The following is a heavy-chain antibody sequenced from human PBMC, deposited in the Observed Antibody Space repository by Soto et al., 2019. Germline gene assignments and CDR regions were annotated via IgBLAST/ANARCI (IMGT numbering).Heavy chain of an antibody. D-gene: IGHD6-13*01. CDR2: ISWNSGRI. V-gene: IGHV3-9*01. J-gene: IGHJ5*02. Sequence: EVQLVESGGGLVQPGRSLRLSCAASGFTFDDYAMHWVRQAPGKGLAGVSGISWNSGRIGYAASVKGRFTISRDNAKNSLYLQMNRLRAEDTALYYCAKPGGSDEAELVRSWFDPWGQGTLVTVSS. CDR1: GFTFDDYA. CDR3: AKPGGSDEAELVRSWFDP.